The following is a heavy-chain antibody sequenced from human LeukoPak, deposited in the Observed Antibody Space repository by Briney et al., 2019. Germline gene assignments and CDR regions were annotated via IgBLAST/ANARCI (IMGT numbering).Heavy chain of an antibody. CDR1: GFTFSSYG. V-gene: IGHV3-23*01. Sequence: GGSLRLSCAASGFTFSSYGMSWVRQAPGKGLEWVSAISGSGGSTYYADSVKGRFTISRDNSKNTLYLQMNSLRAEDTAVYYCAKETTYYDILTGYYFDAYFDYWGQGTLVTVSS. D-gene: IGHD3-9*01. J-gene: IGHJ4*02. CDR3: AKETTYYDILTGYYFDAYFDY. CDR2: ISGSGGST.